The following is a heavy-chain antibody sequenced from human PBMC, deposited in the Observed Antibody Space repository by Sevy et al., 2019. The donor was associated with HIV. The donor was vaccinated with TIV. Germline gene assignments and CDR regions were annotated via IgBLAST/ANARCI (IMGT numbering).Heavy chain of an antibody. V-gene: IGHV4-38-2*02. J-gene: IGHJ3*02. CDR1: GYSIGSGYY. CDR3: AAMSTVTKGDALDI. Sequence: SETLSLTCTISGYSIGSGYYWGWIRQPPGKGLEWIGTMYHSGTTYYNASLKSRVTISADTSKNQFSLKLTSVTAADTAIYHCAAMSTVTKGDALDIWGQGTMVTVSS. CDR2: MYHSGTT. D-gene: IGHD4-17*01.